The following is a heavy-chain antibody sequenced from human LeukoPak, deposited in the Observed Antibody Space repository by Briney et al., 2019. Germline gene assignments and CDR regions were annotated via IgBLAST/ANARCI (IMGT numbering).Heavy chain of an antibody. Sequence: SSETLSLTCTVSGGSVSSSSYYWSWIRQPPGKGLEWIGYIYYSGSTSYNPSLKSRVTISLDTSKNQFSLRLSSVTAADTAVYYCARARYVNSFYAFDIWGQGTLVTVSS. CDR1: GGSVSSSSYY. V-gene: IGHV4-61*01. J-gene: IGHJ3*02. D-gene: IGHD3-9*01. CDR2: IYYSGST. CDR3: ARARYVNSFYAFDI.